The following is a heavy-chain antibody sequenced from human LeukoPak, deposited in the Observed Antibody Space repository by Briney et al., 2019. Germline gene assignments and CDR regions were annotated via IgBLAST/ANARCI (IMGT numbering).Heavy chain of an antibody. J-gene: IGHJ1*01. D-gene: IGHD6-19*01. CDR3: VWSSGWYHGYFQH. Sequence: PSETLSLTCDVSGGPISSTNWWSWVRQPPGKGLEWIGEIYYSGSTNYNPSLKSRVTVSIDKSKNQFSLKVNSVTAADTAVYYCVWSSGWYHGYFQHWGQGTLVTVSS. CDR2: IYYSGST. V-gene: IGHV4-4*02. CDR1: GGPISSTNW.